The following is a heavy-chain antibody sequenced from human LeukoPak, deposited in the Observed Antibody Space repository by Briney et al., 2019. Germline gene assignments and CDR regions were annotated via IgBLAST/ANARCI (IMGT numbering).Heavy chain of an antibody. Sequence: PGESLRLSCAASGFPFTTYWLAWVRQPPGKGLEWVANIKQDGTEKYYADSVKGRFTISRDNGKNSLDLQMNSMRAADTAVYYCARDTLGEGEDANYAVYYFDYWGQGTVVTVSS. CDR2: IKQDGTEK. J-gene: IGHJ4*02. D-gene: IGHD4/OR15-4a*01. V-gene: IGHV3-7*01. CDR1: GFPFTTYW. CDR3: ARDTLGEGEDANYAVYYFDY.